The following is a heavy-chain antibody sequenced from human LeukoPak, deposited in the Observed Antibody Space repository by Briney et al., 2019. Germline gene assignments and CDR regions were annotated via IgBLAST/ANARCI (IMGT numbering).Heavy chain of an antibody. J-gene: IGHJ6*02. CDR1: GYTFTGYY. V-gene: IGHV1-2*02. D-gene: IGHD5-12*01. Sequence: RASVKVSCKASGYTFTGYYMHWVRQAPGQGLEWMGWINPNSGGTNYAQKFQGRVTMTEDTSTDTAYMELSSLRSEDTAVYYCATGGYDYYYYYGMDVGGQGTTVTVSS. CDR2: INPNSGGT. CDR3: ATGGYDYYYYYGMDV.